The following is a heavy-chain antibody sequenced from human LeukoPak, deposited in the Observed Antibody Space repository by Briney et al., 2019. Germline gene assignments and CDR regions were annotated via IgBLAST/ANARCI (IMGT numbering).Heavy chain of an antibody. Sequence: SETLSLTCTVSGGSISSGDYYWSWIRQPPGKGLEWIGYIYYSGSTYYNPSLKSRVTISVDTSKNQFSLKLSSVTAADTAVCYCARAEIYYYDSSGYPRGAFDIWGQGTMVTVSS. CDR1: GGSISSGDYY. V-gene: IGHV4-30-4*08. CDR3: ARAEIYYYDSSGYPRGAFDI. D-gene: IGHD3-22*01. CDR2: IYYSGST. J-gene: IGHJ3*02.